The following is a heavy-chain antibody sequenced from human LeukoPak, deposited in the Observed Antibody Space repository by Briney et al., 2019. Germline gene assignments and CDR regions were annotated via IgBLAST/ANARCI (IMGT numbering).Heavy chain of an antibody. D-gene: IGHD3-22*01. J-gene: IGHJ4*02. Sequence: SETLSLTCTVSGGSISSYYWSWIRQPPGKGLEWIGYIYYSGSTNYNPSLKSRVTISVDTSKNQFSLKLSSVTAADTAVYYCASQAYYYDSGGIRMYYFDYWGQGTLVTVSS. CDR1: GGSISSYY. CDR2: IYYSGST. V-gene: IGHV4-59*08. CDR3: ASQAYYYDSGGIRMYYFDY.